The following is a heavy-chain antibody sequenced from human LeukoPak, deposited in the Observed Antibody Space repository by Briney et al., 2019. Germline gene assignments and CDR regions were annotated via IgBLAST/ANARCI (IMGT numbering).Heavy chain of an antibody. V-gene: IGHV4-39*01. CDR1: GGSISSSSYY. Sequence: SETLSLTCTVSGGSISSSSYYWGWIRQPPGKGLEWIGSIYYSGSTYYNPSLKSRVTISVDTSKNQFSLKLSSVTAADTAVYYCARPWPYYDFWSGYYEDCWGQGTLVTVSS. J-gene: IGHJ4*02. CDR2: IYYSGST. D-gene: IGHD3-3*01. CDR3: ARPWPYYDFWSGYYEDC.